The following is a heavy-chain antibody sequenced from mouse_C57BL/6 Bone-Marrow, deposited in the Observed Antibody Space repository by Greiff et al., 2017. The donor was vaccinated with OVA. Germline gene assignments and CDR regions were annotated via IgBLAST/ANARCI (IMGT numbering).Heavy chain of an antibody. D-gene: IGHD1-1*02. Sequence: EVQLVESGGDLVKPGGSLKLSCAASGFTFSSYGMSWVRQTPDKRLEWVATISSGGSYTYYPDSVKGRFTISRDNAKNTLYLQMSSLKSEDTAMYYCARHSYGPYFDYWGQGTTLTVSS. CDR3: ARHSYGPYFDY. J-gene: IGHJ2*01. V-gene: IGHV5-6*01. CDR2: ISSGGSYT. CDR1: GFTFSSYG.